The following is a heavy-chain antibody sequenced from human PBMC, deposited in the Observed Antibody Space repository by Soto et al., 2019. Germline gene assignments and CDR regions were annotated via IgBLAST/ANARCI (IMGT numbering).Heavy chain of an antibody. D-gene: IGHD2-8*02. Sequence: PSETLSLTCSVSGASLSSGSYYWSWIRQPPGKGLEWIGYFYYTGTTKYNPSLESRVTISADTSKNQFSLNLTSVTAVDAAVYYCARISYWVKDYWGQGALVTVSS. CDR1: GASLSSGSYY. CDR3: ARISYWVKDY. J-gene: IGHJ4*02. V-gene: IGHV4-61*01. CDR2: FYYTGTT.